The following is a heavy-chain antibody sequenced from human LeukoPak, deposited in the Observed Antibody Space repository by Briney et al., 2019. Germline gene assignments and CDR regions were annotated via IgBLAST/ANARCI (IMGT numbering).Heavy chain of an antibody. CDR3: ARGMAARRGFDY. J-gene: IGHJ4*02. V-gene: IGHV1-69*04. CDR1: GGTFSSYA. D-gene: IGHD6-6*01. CDR2: IIPILGIA. Sequence: ASVKVSYKASGGTFSSYAISWVRQAPGQGLEWMGRIIPILGIANYAQKFQGRVTITTDESTSTAYMELSSLRSEDTAVYYCARGMAARRGFDYWGQGTLVTVSS.